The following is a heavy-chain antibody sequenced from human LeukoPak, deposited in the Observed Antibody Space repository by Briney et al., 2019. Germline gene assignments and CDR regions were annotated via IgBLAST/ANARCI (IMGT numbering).Heavy chain of an antibody. CDR3: ARDTDGSGGRIYFDY. V-gene: IGHV6-1*01. Sequence: QTLTLPCAISGDSLCSNSAPWNRHTQAPARGLEWLRRTYYRSKWYNDCAVYVKSRITINPDTSNNQLSLQLNAVTPEDTAVYYWARDTDGSGGRIYFDYWGQRTMLAVSS. J-gene: IGHJ4*02. CDR2: TYYRSKWYN. D-gene: IGHD3-10*01. CDR1: GDSLCSNSAP.